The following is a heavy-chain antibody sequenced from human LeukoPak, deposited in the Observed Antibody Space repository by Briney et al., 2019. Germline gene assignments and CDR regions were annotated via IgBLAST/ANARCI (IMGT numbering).Heavy chain of an antibody. V-gene: IGHV3-30*18. CDR2: ISYDGSNK. J-gene: IGHJ4*02. CDR3: AKQDSGSYGGY. CDR1: GFTFSSYG. Sequence: GGSLRLSCAASGFTFSSYGMHWVRQAPGKGLEWVAVISYDGSNKYYADSVKGRFTISRDNSKNTLYLQMNSLRAEDTAVYYCAKQDSGSYGGYWGQGTLVTVSS. D-gene: IGHD1-26*01.